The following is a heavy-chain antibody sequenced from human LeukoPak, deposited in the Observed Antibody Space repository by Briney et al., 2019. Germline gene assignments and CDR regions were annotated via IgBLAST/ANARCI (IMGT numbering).Heavy chain of an antibody. CDR3: ARDRGAVAGTIDY. CDR2: IYYSGST. V-gene: IGHV4-30-4*01. J-gene: IGHJ4*02. D-gene: IGHD6-19*01. Sequence: SETLSLTCTVSGGSFSNGDYHWNWIRQPPGTGLEWIGHIYYSGSTHYNPSLKSRVSISIDTSKKQFSLKLSSVTAADTAMYYCARDRGAVAGTIDYWGQGTLVTVSS. CDR1: GGSFSNGDYH.